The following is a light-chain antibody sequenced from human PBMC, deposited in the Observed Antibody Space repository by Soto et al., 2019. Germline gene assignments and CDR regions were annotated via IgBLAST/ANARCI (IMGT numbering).Light chain of an antibody. CDR2: EVN. Sequence: SVLTQPASLSGSPRQSITIACTGSSSDVGSYTYVSWYQQHPGKAPKLMIYEVNNRPSGVSNRFSGSKSGNTASLTISGLQAEDEADYYCSSYTSSSTLYVFGTGTKVTVL. V-gene: IGLV2-14*01. CDR3: SSYTSSSTLYV. J-gene: IGLJ1*01. CDR1: SSDVGSYTY.